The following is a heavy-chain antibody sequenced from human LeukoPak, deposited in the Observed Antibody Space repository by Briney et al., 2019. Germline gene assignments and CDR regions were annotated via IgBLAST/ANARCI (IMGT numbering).Heavy chain of an antibody. CDR3: ARFSVWGPVAGFDY. CDR2: IYYSGST. J-gene: IGHJ4*02. Sequence: SETLSLTCTVSGGSISSYYWSWIRQPPGKGLEWIGYIYYSGSTNYNPSLKSRVTISVDTSKNQFSLKLSSVTAADTAVYYCARFSVWGPVAGFDYWGQGTLVTVSS. CDR1: GGSISSYY. V-gene: IGHV4-59*01. D-gene: IGHD6-19*01.